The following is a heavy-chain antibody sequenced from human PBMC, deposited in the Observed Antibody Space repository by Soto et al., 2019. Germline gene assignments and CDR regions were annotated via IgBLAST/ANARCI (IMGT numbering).Heavy chain of an antibody. CDR3: AKVGQRGRGWYLDHFDY. D-gene: IGHD6-19*01. Sequence: GGSLRLSCAASGFTFSSYAMSWVRQAPGKGLEWVSVISGSGDNIYSADSVEGRFTISRDNSKNTLYLHMSSLAAEDTAVYYCAKVGQRGRGWYLDHFDYWGHGTLVTVSS. J-gene: IGHJ4*01. CDR1: GFTFSSYA. V-gene: IGHV3-23*01. CDR2: ISGSGDNI.